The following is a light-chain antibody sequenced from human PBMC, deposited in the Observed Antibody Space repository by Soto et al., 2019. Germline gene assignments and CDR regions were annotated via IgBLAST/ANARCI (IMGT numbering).Light chain of an antibody. CDR3: QRSYGSPPWT. CDR1: QNIRAW. V-gene: IGKV1-5*03. Sequence: DIQMTQSPSTLSASVGDRVTITCRASQNIRAWLAWYQQKPGKAPKLLIYKASNLYSGVPSRFSGSASGTEFTLTISSLQPDDFATYYCQRSYGSPPWTFGQGTKVEIK. CDR2: KAS. J-gene: IGKJ1*01.